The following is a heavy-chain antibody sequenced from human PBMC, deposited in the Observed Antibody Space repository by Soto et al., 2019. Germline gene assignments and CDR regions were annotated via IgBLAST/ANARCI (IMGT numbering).Heavy chain of an antibody. D-gene: IGHD3-10*01. CDR1: GFTFSSYS. CDR2: ISSSSSYI. J-gene: IGHJ3*02. V-gene: IGHV3-21*01. CDR3: AREGSGNSDAFDI. Sequence: GGSLRLSCAASGFTFSSYSMNWVRQAPGKGLEWVSSISSSSSYIYYADSVKGRFTISRDNAKNSLYLQMNSLRAEDTAVYYCAREGSGNSDAFDIWCQGTMVTISS.